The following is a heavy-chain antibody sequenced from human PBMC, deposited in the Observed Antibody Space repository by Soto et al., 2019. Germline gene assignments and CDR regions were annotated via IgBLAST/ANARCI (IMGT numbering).Heavy chain of an antibody. Sequence: GGSLRLSCAASGFTFSSYAMIWGRQAPGKGRKWVSAISGSGGSTYYADSVKGRFTISRANSNNTLYLQMNSLRAEDTAVYYCAKDVSWYRLIAYWRQGTLVTVSS. CDR2: ISGSGGST. CDR3: AKDVSWYRLIAY. CDR1: GFTFSSYA. J-gene: IGHJ4*02. D-gene: IGHD6-13*01. V-gene: IGHV3-23*01.